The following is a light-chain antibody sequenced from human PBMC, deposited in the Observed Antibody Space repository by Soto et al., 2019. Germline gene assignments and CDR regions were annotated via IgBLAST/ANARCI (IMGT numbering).Light chain of an antibody. CDR2: GAS. V-gene: IGKV3-15*01. CDR3: LQFKIWPLT. Sequence: EMVLTQSPATLSVSPGGRATRSCRASQSVGSNLAWYQQKPGQAPRLLIYGASTRATGSPATFSGSVSGTEFTLTISSLQSEDSAVDYCLQFKIWPLTVGVGPKVEI. CDR1: QSVGSN. J-gene: IGKJ4*01.